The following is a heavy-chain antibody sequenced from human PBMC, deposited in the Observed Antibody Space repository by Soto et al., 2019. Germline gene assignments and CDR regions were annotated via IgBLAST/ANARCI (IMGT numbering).Heavy chain of an antibody. CDR3: VKDFRRYTNGLDV. CDR2: ISWNSAST. Sequence: EVQLVESGGGLVEPGKSLRLSCVVSGFTYEDFAMHWVRQAPGTGLEWVSGISWNSASTGYADSVTGRFTISRDNAKNSLYLQIRNLTGDDTAMYYCVKDFRRYTNGLDVWGPGTSVTVSS. V-gene: IGHV3-9*01. D-gene: IGHD5-18*01. J-gene: IGHJ6*02. CDR1: GFTYEDFA.